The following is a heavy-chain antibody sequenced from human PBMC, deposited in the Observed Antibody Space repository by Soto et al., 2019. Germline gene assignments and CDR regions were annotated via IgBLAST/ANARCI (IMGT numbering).Heavy chain of an antibody. CDR1: GGSLSGYY. CDR3: GRVVIKMAIQSTDS. J-gene: IGHJ5*01. Sequence: PSETLSLTCAVYGGSLSGYYWTWIRQPPGKGLEWIGEVNPGGITNYSPSVKSRLTISLDTSKKQVSLEMTSVTAADTAVYYCGRVVIKMAIQSTDSWGTGTLVPVSS. CDR2: VNPGGIT. V-gene: IGHV4-34*01.